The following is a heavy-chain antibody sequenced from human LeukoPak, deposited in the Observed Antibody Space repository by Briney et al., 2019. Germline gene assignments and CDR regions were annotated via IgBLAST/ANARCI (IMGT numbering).Heavy chain of an antibody. V-gene: IGHV4-39*01. CDR3: ARAIGSGWYMGGY. J-gene: IGHJ4*02. Sequence: SETLSLTCTVSGGSISSSSYYWGWIRQPPGKGLEWIGSIYYSGSTYYNPSLKSRVTISVDTSKNQFSLKLSSVTAADTAVYYCARAIGSGWYMGGYWGQGTLVTVSS. CDR2: IYYSGST. D-gene: IGHD6-19*01. CDR1: GGSISSSSYY.